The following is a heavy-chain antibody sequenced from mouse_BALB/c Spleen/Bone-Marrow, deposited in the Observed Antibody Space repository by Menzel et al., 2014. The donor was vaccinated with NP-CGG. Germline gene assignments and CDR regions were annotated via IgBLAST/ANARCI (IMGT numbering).Heavy chain of an antibody. CDR3: AGDGAY. D-gene: IGHD3-3*01. Sequence: VQLQQPGAELVKPGASVKLSCTASGFNIKDTYMHWVKQRPEQGLEWIGRIDPANGNTKYDPKFQGKATITADTSSNTAYLQLSSLTPEDTAVYYCAGDGAYWGQGTLVTVSA. CDR1: GFNIKDTY. CDR2: IDPANGNT. J-gene: IGHJ3*01. V-gene: IGHV14-3*02.